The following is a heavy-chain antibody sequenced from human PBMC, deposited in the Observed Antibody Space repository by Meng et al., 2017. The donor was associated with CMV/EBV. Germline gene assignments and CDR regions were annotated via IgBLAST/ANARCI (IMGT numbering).Heavy chain of an antibody. V-gene: IGHV4-61*01. D-gene: IGHD1-14*01. J-gene: IGHJ5*02. CDR1: GGSVSSGSYY. Sequence: SETLSLTCTVSGGSVSSGSYYWSWIRQPPGKGLEWIGYIYYSGSTNYNPSLKSRVTISVDTSKNQFSLKLSSVTAADTAVYYCAREIPEWVWFDPRGQGTLVTVSS. CDR3: AREIPEWVWFDP. CDR2: IYYSGST.